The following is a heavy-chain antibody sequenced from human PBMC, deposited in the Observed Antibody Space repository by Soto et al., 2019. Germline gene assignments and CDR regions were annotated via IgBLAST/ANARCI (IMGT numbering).Heavy chain of an antibody. CDR1: GYTFTSYY. J-gene: IGHJ3*02. CDR2: INPSGGST. CDR3: ARDPRTAMVASNDAFDI. D-gene: IGHD5-18*01. Sequence: ASVKVSCKASGYTFTSYYMHWVRQAPGQGLEWMGIINPSGGSTSYAQKFQGRVTMTRDTSTSTVYMELSSLRSEDTAVYYCARDPRTAMVASNDAFDIWGQGTMVTVSS. V-gene: IGHV1-46*01.